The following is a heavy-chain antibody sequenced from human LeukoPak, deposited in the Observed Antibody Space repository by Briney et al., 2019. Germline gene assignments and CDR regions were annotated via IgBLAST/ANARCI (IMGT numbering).Heavy chain of an antibody. CDR3: ARDVPGRLGGVDY. CDR2: VNSDGSIT. CDR1: GFTFSSDW. J-gene: IGHJ4*02. D-gene: IGHD3-10*02. V-gene: IGHV3-74*03. Sequence: GGSLRLSCAASGFTFSSDWMHWVRQGPGKGLVWVSRVNSDGSITTYADSVKGRFTISRDNDKNTVYLPIHSLRAEDTAMYYCARDVPGRLGGVDYWGQGTQVPVSS.